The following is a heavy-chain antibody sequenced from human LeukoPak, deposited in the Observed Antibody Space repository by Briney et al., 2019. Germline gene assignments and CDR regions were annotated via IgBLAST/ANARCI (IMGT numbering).Heavy chain of an antibody. CDR1: GYIFTNYY. D-gene: IGHD2-2*01. Sequence: ASVKVSCKAAGYIFTNYYLHWVRQAPGQGLEWMGIINPGGGSTSYAQKFQGRVTMTRDTSTSTVYMELSSLRSEDTAVYYCARDIEVVPAIAYYYYGMDVWGQGTTVTVSS. J-gene: IGHJ6*02. V-gene: IGHV1-46*01. CDR3: ARDIEVVPAIAYYYYGMDV. CDR2: INPGGGST.